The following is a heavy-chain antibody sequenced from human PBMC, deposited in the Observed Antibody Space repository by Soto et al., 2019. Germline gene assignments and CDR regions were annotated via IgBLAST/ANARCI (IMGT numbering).Heavy chain of an antibody. D-gene: IGHD3-16*01. Sequence: GGSLRLSCAASGFTFSSYSMNWVRQAPGKGLEWVSSISSSSSYIYYAESVKGRFTISRDIAKNSLYLQMNRLRAEDTAVYYCARDYQTGYVYWGQGTLVTVSS. J-gene: IGHJ4*02. CDR2: ISSSSSYI. CDR3: ARDYQTGYVY. CDR1: GFTFSSYS. V-gene: IGHV3-21*01.